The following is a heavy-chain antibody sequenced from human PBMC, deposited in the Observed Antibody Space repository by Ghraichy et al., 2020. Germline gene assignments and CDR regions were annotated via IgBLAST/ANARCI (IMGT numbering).Heavy chain of an antibody. V-gene: IGHV4-59*01. CDR1: GGSTNTYY. Sequence: SETLSLTCTVSGGSTNTYYWSWIRQPPGKGLEWIGYINDSGNTNYNPSLKSRVTITEDKSKNQFSLRVSSVTAADTAVYYCASGKWLQDQAGFVDVWGRGTLVSVS. CDR3: ASGKWLQDQAGFVDV. D-gene: IGHD5-24*01. J-gene: IGHJ2*01. CDR2: INDSGNT.